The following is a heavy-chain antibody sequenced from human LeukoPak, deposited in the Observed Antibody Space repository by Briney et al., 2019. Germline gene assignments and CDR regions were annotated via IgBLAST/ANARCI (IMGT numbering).Heavy chain of an antibody. Sequence: SQTLSLTCAASGGSISSGRYSWSWIRQPPGKGLEWIGYIYHNGSTYYNPSLKSRVTISVDRSKNQFSLKLSSVTAADTAVYYCARRAGYCSGGSCYSAWYFDLWGRGTLVTVSS. CDR2: IYHNGST. CDR3: ARRAGYCSGGSCYSAWYFDL. J-gene: IGHJ2*01. V-gene: IGHV4-30-2*01. D-gene: IGHD2-15*01. CDR1: GGSISSGRYS.